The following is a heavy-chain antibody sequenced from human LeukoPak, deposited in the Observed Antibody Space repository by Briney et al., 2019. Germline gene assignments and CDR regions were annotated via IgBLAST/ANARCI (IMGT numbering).Heavy chain of an antibody. Sequence: ASVKVSCKASGYTFTSYGISWVRQAPGQGLEWMGWISAYNGNTNYAQKLQGRVAMTTDTSTSTAYMELRSLRSDDTAVYYCARGLSYFAVYWFDPWGQGTLVTVSS. J-gene: IGHJ5*02. CDR1: GYTFTSYG. V-gene: IGHV1-18*01. CDR3: ARGLSYFAVYWFDP. CDR2: ISAYNGNT. D-gene: IGHD3-10*01.